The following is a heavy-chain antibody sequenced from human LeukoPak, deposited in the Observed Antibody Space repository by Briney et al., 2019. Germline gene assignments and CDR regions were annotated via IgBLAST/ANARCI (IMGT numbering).Heavy chain of an antibody. D-gene: IGHD3-16*01. Sequence: PSETLSLTCAVSGDSITNDYWSWLRQPPGKGLEWIGHLHHSGSTKYNPSLKSRVTISVDKAKYQFSLKLSSVTPADTAFYYCTRCHYDYVWGSYSQFDYWGQGSLVTVP. J-gene: IGHJ4*02. CDR2: LHHSGST. CDR1: GDSITNDY. CDR3: TRCHYDYVWGSYSQFDY. V-gene: IGHV4-59*01.